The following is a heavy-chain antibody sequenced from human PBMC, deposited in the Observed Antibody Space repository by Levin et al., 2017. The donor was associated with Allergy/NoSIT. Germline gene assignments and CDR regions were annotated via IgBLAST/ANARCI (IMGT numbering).Heavy chain of an antibody. CDR1: GFIFDDYA. J-gene: IGHJ4*02. CDR2: ISLNSGSI. D-gene: IGHD2-2*01. V-gene: IGHV3-9*01. CDR3: AKMDCSSINCYPDY. Sequence: GGSLRLSCEASGFIFDDYAMHWVRQAPGKGLEWVSGISLNSGSISYADSVKGRFTISRDNAKNSLSLQMNSLRVEDTALYYCAKMDCSSINCYPDYWGQGTLVTVSS.